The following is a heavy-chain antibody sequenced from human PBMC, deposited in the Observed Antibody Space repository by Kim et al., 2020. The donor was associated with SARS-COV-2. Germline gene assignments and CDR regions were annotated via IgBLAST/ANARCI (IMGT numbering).Heavy chain of an antibody. J-gene: IGHJ5*02. CDR1: GFTFSSYG. CDR3: ARVDTAVRWDWFDP. V-gene: IGHV3-33*01. Sequence: GGSLRLSCAASGFTFSSYGMHWVRQAPGKGLEWVAVIWYDGSNKYYADSVKGRFTISRDNSKNTLYLQMNSLRAEDTAVYYCARVDTAVRWDWFDPWGQGTLVTVSS. CDR2: IWYDGSNK. D-gene: IGHD5-18*01.